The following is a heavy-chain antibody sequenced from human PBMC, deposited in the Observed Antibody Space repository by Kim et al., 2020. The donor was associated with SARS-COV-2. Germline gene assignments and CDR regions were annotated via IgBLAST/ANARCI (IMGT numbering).Heavy chain of an antibody. CDR3: ARGRAYCSSTSCYRVDYGMDV. CDR1: GGTFSSYA. CDR2: IIPIFGTA. V-gene: IGHV1-69*06. J-gene: IGHJ6*02. Sequence: SVKVSCKASGGTFSSYAISWVRQAPGQGLEWMGGIIPIFGTANYAQKFQGRVTITADKSTSTAYMELSSLRSEDTAVYYCARGRAYCSSTSCYRVDYGMDVWGQGTTVTVSS. D-gene: IGHD2-2*02.